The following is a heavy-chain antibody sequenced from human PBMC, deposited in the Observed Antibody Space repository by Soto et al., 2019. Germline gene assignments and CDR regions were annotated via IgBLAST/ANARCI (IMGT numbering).Heavy chain of an antibody. CDR2: IIPIFGTA. J-gene: IGHJ4*02. Sequence: SVKVSCKASGGTFSSYAISWVRQAPGQGLEWMGGIIPIFGTANYARKFQGRVTITADESTSTAYMELRSLRSDDTAVYYCARFYYGSGSPDYWGQGTLVTVSS. D-gene: IGHD3-10*01. V-gene: IGHV1-69*13. CDR3: ARFYYGSGSPDY. CDR1: GGTFSSYA.